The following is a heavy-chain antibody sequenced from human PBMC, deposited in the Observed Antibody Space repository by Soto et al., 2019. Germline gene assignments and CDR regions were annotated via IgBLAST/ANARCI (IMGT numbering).Heavy chain of an antibody. CDR2: IKSKTDGGTT. J-gene: IGHJ3*02. Sequence: EVQLVESGGGLVKPGGSLRLSCAASGFTFSNAWMSWVRQAPGKGLEWVGRIKSKTDGGTTDYAAPVKGRFTISRDDSKNTLYLQMNSLKTEDTAVYYCTTDRSGRHGDVAFDIWGQGTMVTVSS. CDR3: TTDRSGRHGDVAFDI. CDR1: GFTFSNAW. D-gene: IGHD1-26*01. V-gene: IGHV3-15*01.